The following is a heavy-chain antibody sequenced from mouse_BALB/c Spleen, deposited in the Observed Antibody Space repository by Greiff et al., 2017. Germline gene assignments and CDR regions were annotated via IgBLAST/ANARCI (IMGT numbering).Heavy chain of an antibody. Sequence: QVQLKQSGAELVRPGVSVKISCKGSGYTFTDYAMHWVKQSHAKSLEWIGVISTYYGDASYNQKFKGKATMTVDKSSSTAYMELARLTSEDSAIYYCARRSYAMDYWGQGTSVTVSS. CDR2: ISTYYGDA. CDR1: GYTFTDYA. CDR3: ARRSYAMDY. J-gene: IGHJ4*01. V-gene: IGHV1S137*01.